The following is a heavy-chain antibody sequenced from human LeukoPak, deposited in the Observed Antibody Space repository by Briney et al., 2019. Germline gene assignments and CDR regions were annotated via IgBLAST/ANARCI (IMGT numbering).Heavy chain of an antibody. J-gene: IGHJ4*02. CDR1: GGSISSYC. CDR2: IYYSGST. Sequence: SETLSLTCTVSGGSISSYCWSWIRQPPGKGLEWIGYIYYSGSTNYNPSLKSRVTMSVDTSKNQFSLKLSSVTAADTAVYYCASTPTRYYDFWSGYRLDYWGQGTLVTVSS. V-gene: IGHV4-59*12. CDR3: ASTPTRYYDFWSGYRLDY. D-gene: IGHD3-3*01.